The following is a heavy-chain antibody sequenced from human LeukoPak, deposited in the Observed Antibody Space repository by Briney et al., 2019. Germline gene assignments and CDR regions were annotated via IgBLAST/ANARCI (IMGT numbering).Heavy chain of an antibody. CDR3: ATGNYHAFDI. CDR2: LNSDGSST. Sequence: PGESLRLSCAASGFTFSSYWMHWVRQAPGKGLVWVSCLNSDGSSTRYADSVRGRFTISRDNAKNTLYLQMNSLRAEDTAVYYCATGNYHAFDIWGQGTMVTVSS. D-gene: IGHD1-7*01. V-gene: IGHV3-74*01. J-gene: IGHJ3*02. CDR1: GFTFSSYW.